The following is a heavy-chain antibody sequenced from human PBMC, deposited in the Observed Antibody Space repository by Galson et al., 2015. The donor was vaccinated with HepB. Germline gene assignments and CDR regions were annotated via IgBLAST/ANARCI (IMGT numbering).Heavy chain of an antibody. CDR2: IDPSDSYT. D-gene: IGHD3-10*01. J-gene: IGHJ6*03. Sequence: QSGAEVKKPGESLRISCKGSGYSFTSYWISWVRQMPGKGLEWMGRIDPSDSYTNYSPSFQGHVTISADKSISTAYLQWSSLKASDTAMYYCARLGITMVRGQRVYYYYYMDVWGKGTTVTVSS. CDR1: GYSFTSYW. CDR3: ARLGITMVRGQRVYYYYYMDV. V-gene: IGHV5-10-1*01.